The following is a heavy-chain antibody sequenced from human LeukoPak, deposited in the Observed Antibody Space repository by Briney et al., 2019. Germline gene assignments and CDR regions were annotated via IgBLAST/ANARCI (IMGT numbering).Heavy chain of an antibody. CDR2: IQQDGGQK. J-gene: IGHJ4*02. CDR1: GFTFSNYW. V-gene: IGHV3-7*05. Sequence: GGSLRLSCAASGFTFSNYWMSWVRQAPGKGVEWVANIQQDGGQKYYVDSVNAPSTISRYNAKNSLYLQMTTLTAEDTAVYYCARDIRGGVDYWGQGTLVTVSS. D-gene: IGHD3-10*01. CDR3: ARDIRGGVDY.